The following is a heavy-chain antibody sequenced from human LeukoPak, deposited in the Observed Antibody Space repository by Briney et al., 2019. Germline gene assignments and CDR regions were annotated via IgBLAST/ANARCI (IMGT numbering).Heavy chain of an antibody. CDR2: IYYSGST. Sequence: PSETLSLTCTVSGGSISSYYWSWIRQPPEKGLEWIGYIYYSGSTNYNPSLKSRVTISVDTSKNQFSLKLSSVTAADTAVYYCARVTTIFGVAPYYYYMDVWGKGTTVTVSS. D-gene: IGHD3-3*01. CDR3: ARVTTIFGVAPYYYYMDV. V-gene: IGHV4-59*01. CDR1: GGSISSYY. J-gene: IGHJ6*03.